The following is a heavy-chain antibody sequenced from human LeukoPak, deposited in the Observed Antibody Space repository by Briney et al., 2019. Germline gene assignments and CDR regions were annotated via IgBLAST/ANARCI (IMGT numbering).Heavy chain of an antibody. CDR3: ARENSGSYREFDY. J-gene: IGHJ4*02. V-gene: IGHV4-4*07. CDR2: IYTSGST. Sequence: PSETLSLTCTVSGGSISSYYWSWIRQPAGKGLEWIGRIYTSGSTNYSASLKSRVSMSVDTSKNQFSLKLSSVTAADTAVFYCARENSGSYREFDYWGQGTLVTVSS. CDR1: GGSISSYY. D-gene: IGHD1-26*01.